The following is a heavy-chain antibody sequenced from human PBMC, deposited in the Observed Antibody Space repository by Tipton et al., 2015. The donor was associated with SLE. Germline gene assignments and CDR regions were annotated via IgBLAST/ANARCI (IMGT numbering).Heavy chain of an antibody. CDR1: GGSISSTSYY. CDR2: IYYSGST. V-gene: IGHV4-39*01. Sequence: TLSLTCTVSGGSISSTSYYWGWIRQPPGKGLEWIGSIYYSGSTYYNPSLKNRVTISVDTSKNQFSLKLSSVTAADTAVYYCARHVYDFWSGYPHYYYYYMDVWGKGTTVTVSS. J-gene: IGHJ6*03. CDR3: ARHVYDFWSGYPHYYYYYMDV. D-gene: IGHD3-3*01.